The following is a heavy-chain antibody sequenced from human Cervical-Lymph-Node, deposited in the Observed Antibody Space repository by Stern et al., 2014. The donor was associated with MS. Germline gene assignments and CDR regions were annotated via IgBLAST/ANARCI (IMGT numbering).Heavy chain of an antibody. D-gene: IGHD1-26*01. CDR1: GYTLTIYY. CDR2: NSLRFSKR. J-gene: IGHJ6*02. V-gene: IGHV1-46*01. CDR3: ASGGEVDGGDV. Sequence: VQLEQSGAEVKKPGASVEISCKASGYTLTIYYIHWVRQGPGPGLEWMGINSLRFSKRAYAQKFQGRGTTTRDTSTSTVYMELSSLRSEDTAVYYCASGGEVDGGDVWGQGTTVPVFS.